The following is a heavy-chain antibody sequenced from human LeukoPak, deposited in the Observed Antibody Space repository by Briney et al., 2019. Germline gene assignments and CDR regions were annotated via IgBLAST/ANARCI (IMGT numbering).Heavy chain of an antibody. V-gene: IGHV3-23*01. CDR3: ARETGSAVGSTDFDY. J-gene: IGHJ4*02. CDR2: INLSGSST. CDR1: GFTFSNCA. D-gene: IGHD4-17*01. Sequence: GGSLRLSCAAPGFTFSNCAMSWVRQAPGKGLEWVSGINLSGSSTYYADSVKGRFTISRDNSKNTLYLQMNSLRAEDTAVYYCARETGSAVGSTDFDYWGQGTLVTVSS.